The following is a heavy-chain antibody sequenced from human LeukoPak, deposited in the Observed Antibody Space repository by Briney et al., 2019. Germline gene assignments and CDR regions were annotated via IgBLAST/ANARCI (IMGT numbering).Heavy chain of an antibody. D-gene: IGHD1-26*01. CDR1: GFSTYSNY. V-gene: IGHV3-66*02. J-gene: IGHJ4*02. CDR3: ARDLGWDNITSFHF. Sequence: GGSLRLSCVASGFSTYSNYMSWVRQPPGKGLEWVSVVYSGGSTNHAESVRGRFIVSRDLSRNTIYVQMNDLRPEDTAVYYCARDLGWDNITSFHFWGQGVLVTVSS. CDR2: VYSGGST.